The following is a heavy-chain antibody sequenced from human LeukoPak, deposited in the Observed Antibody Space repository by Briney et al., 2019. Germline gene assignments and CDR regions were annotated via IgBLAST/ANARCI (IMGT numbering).Heavy chain of an antibody. D-gene: IGHD3-10*01. CDR3: ARGAWFGDQTGTYYYYYGMDV. J-gene: IGHJ6*02. CDR1: GYTFTSYD. CDR2: MNPNSGKT. V-gene: IGHV1-8*01. Sequence: ASVKVSCEASGYTFTSYDINWVRQATGQGLEWMGWMNPNSGKTGYAQKFQGRVTMTRNTSISTAYMELSSLRSEDTAVYYCARGAWFGDQTGTYYYYYGMDVWGQGTTVTVSS.